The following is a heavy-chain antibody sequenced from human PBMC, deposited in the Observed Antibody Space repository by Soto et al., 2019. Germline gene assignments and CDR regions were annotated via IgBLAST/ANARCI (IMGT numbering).Heavy chain of an antibody. CDR2: INPSGGST. V-gene: IGHV1-46*03. Sequence: ASVKVSCKASGYTFTSYYMHWVRQAPGQGLEWMGIINPSGGSTSYAQKFQGRVTMTRDTSTSTVYMELSSLRSEDTAVYYCARDLPTVTTAFPRSYYYYGMDVWGQGTTVTVSS. CDR1: GYTFTSYY. D-gene: IGHD4-17*01. CDR3: ARDLPTVTTAFPRSYYYYGMDV. J-gene: IGHJ6*02.